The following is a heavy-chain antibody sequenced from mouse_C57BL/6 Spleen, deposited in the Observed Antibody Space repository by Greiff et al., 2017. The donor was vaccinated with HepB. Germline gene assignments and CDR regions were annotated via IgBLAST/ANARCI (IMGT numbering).Heavy chain of an antibody. D-gene: IGHD1-1*01. CDR2: IYPGDGDT. CDR3: ANYYGSSYGWYFDV. CDR1: GYAFSSSW. V-gene: IGHV1-82*01. J-gene: IGHJ1*03. Sequence: QVQLQQSGPELVKPGASVKISCKASGYAFSSSWMNWVKQRPGKGLEWIGRIYPGDGDTNYNGKFKGKATLTADKSSSTAYMQLSSLTSEDSAVYFWANYYGSSYGWYFDVWGTGTTVTVSS.